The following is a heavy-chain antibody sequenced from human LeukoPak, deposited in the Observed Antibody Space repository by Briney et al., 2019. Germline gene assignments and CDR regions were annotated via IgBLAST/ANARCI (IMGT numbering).Heavy chain of an antibody. V-gene: IGHV1-18*01. J-gene: IGHJ4*02. CDR3: ASKGYCSGGSCYSFDC. CDR2: ISAYNGNT. D-gene: IGHD2-15*01. Sequence: ASVKVSCKASGYTFASYGISWVRQAPGQGLEWMGWISAYNGNTNYAQKLQGRVTMTTDTSTSTAYMELRSLRSDDTAVYYCASKGYCSGGSCYSFDCWGQGTLVTVSS. CDR1: GYTFASYG.